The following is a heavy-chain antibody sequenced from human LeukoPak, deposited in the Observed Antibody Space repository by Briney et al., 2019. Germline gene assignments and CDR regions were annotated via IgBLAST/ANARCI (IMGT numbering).Heavy chain of an antibody. CDR1: GFTFSSYA. V-gene: IGHV3-53*01. Sequence: GGSLRLSCAASGFTFSSYAMSWVRQAPGKGLEWVSVIYSGGSTYYADSVKGRFTISRDNSKNTLYLQMNSLRAEDTAVYYCARDLGSSSGTVEDWGQGTLVTVSS. CDR3: ARDLGSSSGTVED. D-gene: IGHD6-6*01. J-gene: IGHJ4*02. CDR2: IYSGGST.